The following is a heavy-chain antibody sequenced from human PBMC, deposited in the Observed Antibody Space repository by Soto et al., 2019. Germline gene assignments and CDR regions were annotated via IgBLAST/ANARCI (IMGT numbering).Heavy chain of an antibody. CDR2: MNPNSGNT. Sequence: ASVKASCKASGYTFTSYDINWVRQATGQGLEWMGWMNPNSGNTGYAQKFQGRVTMTRNTSISTAYMELSSLRSEDTAVYYCARGWNTYYGILTGYYAQYMDVWGKGTTVTVSS. CDR1: GYTFTSYD. J-gene: IGHJ6*03. D-gene: IGHD3-9*01. V-gene: IGHV1-8*01. CDR3: ARGWNTYYGILTGYYAQYMDV.